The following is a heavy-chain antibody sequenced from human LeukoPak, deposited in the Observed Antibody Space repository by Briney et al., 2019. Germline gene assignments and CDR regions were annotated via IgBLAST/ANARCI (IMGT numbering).Heavy chain of an antibody. CDR2: INEDGSNK. Sequence: GGSLRLSCAASGFTFSNYYVRWIRQAPGKGLEWVANINEDGSNKWHLGSVKGRFTVSRDNARNSLYLQMNSLRAEDTAVYYCTRVIVAVPGYFDYFDFWGQGALVTVSS. V-gene: IGHV3-7*01. J-gene: IGHJ4*02. CDR3: TRVIVAVPGYFDYFDF. CDR1: GFTFSNYY. D-gene: IGHD6-19*01.